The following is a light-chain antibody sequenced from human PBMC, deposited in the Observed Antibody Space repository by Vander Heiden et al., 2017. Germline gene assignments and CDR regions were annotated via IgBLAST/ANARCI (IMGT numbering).Light chain of an antibody. CDR2: QDN. CDR1: TLGNKY. CDR3: QAWDSSIAV. Sequence: SYQLTQPPPVSVSPGQTARITRSGDTLGNKYVCWYQQRSGQSPILVIYQDNKRPSGIPERFSGSNSGNTATLTISGTQAVDEADYYCQAWDSSIAVFGGGTKLTVL. J-gene: IGLJ2*01. V-gene: IGLV3-1*01.